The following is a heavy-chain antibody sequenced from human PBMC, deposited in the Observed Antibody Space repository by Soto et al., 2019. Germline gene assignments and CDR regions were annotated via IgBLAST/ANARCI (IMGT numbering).Heavy chain of an antibody. Sequence: QITLKESGPTLVKPTQTLTLTCTFSGFSLSTSGVGVGWIRQPPGKALEWLALIYWDDDKRYSPSLKSRLTITKDTPKNQVVLTMTNMDPVDTATYYCAHRMIAAAGRYFDYWGQGTLVTVSS. D-gene: IGHD6-13*01. J-gene: IGHJ4*02. CDR3: AHRMIAAAGRYFDY. V-gene: IGHV2-5*02. CDR2: IYWDDDK. CDR1: GFSLSTSGVG.